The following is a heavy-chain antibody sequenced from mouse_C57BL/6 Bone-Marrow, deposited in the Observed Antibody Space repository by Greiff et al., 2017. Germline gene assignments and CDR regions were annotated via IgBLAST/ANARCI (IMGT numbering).Heavy chain of an antibody. CDR1: GFTFTDYY. Sequence: EVKLVDSGGGLVQSGRSLRLSCAPSGFTFTDYYMSWVRQPPGKALEWLGFISNKANGYTTEYSASVKGRFTISRDNSQSILYLQMNALRAEDSATYYCARSCPYYFGYWGQGTTLTVSS. V-gene: IGHV7-3*01. J-gene: IGHJ2*01. CDR3: ARSCPYYFGY. CDR2: ISNKANGYTT.